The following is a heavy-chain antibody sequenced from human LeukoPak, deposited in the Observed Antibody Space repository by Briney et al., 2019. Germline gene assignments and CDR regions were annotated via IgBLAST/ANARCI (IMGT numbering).Heavy chain of an antibody. J-gene: IGHJ4*02. V-gene: IGHV1-18*01. CDR3: ARDHSSSCQLFDY. CDR2: RSAYNGNT. D-gene: IGHD6-13*01. CDR1: GYTFTNYG. Sequence: ASVKVSCKASGYTFTNYGITWVRQAPGQGLEWMGGRSAYNGNTKYAQTLQGRVTMTTDTSTSTAYMELRSLRSDDTAVYYCARDHSSSCQLFDYWGQGTLVTVSS.